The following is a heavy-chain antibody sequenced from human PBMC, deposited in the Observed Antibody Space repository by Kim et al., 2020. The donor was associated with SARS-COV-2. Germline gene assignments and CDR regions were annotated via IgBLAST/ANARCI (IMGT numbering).Heavy chain of an antibody. CDR3: ARGVGNSVGWYSLDY. Sequence: GGSLRLSCAASGFFVSSNYMCWVRQAPGKGLEWVSDVYSGGSTYYAGSVMGRFTISRDDSKHTLYLQMDSLRAEDSAGYYCARGVGNSVGWYSLDYWGQG. CDR2: VYSGGST. J-gene: IGHJ4*02. CDR1: GFFVSSNY. D-gene: IGHD6-19*01. V-gene: IGHV3-53*01.